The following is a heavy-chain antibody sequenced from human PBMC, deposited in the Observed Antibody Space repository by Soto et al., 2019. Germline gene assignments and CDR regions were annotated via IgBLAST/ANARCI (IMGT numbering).Heavy chain of an antibody. CDR1: GFTFSSYS. V-gene: IGHV3-48*02. D-gene: IGHD6-13*01. J-gene: IGHJ5*02. CDR3: ARAPLKGAAAGTNWFDP. CDR2: ISSSSSTI. Sequence: EVQLVESGGGLVQPGGSLRLSCAASGFTFSSYSMNWVRQAPGKGLEWVSYISSSSSTIYYADSVKGRFTISRDNAKNSLHLQMNSLRDEDTAVYYCARAPLKGAAAGTNWFDPWGQGTLVTVSS.